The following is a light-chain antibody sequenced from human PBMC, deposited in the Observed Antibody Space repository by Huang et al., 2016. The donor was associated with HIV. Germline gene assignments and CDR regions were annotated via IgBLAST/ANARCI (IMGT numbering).Light chain of an antibody. CDR1: QDMSTS. V-gene: IGKV1D-13*01. CDR3: QQLHDYPVT. Sequence: AVQLTQFPSSLSASVGDRVVITCRASQDMSTSLAWYQQKPGMAPKLLISAASKLQSGVSTRFSGDSAGAYITLFITNVQPEDVATYYCQQLHDYPVTFGRGTRLDIK. CDR2: AAS. J-gene: IGKJ5*01.